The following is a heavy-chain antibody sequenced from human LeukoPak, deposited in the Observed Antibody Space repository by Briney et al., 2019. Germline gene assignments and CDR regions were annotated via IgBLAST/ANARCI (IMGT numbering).Heavy chain of an antibody. V-gene: IGHV3-23*01. CDR1: GFTFSSYA. D-gene: IGHD3-3*01. CDR2: ISGSGGST. CDR3: AKDSRGPYYDFWSGYLGFDY. J-gene: IGHJ4*02. Sequence: GGSLRLSCAASGFTFSSYAMSWVRQAPGKGLEWVSAISGSGGSTYYADSVKGLFTIYRDNYQNTLYLQMNSPRAEDTAVYYCAKDSRGPYYDFWSGYLGFDYWGQGTLVTVSS.